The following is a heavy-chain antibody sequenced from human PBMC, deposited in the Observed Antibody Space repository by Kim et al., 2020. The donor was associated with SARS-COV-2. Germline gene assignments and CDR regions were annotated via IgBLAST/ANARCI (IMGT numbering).Heavy chain of an antibody. V-gene: IGHV3-49*03. CDR1: GFTFGDYT. D-gene: IGHD3-3*01. CDR2: IRTTAYGGTA. J-gene: IGHJ4*01. Sequence: GGSLRLSCRGSGFTFGDYTMTWFRQIPGKGPEWVGYIRTTAYGGTAEYAASVKGRFIISRDDSNATAYLQMNSAQTEDTAVYYCTRAPFRSGYYRTYYF. CDR3: TRAPFRSGYYRTYYF.